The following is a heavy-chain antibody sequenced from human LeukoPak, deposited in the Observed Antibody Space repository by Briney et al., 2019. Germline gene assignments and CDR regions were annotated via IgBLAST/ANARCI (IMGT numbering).Heavy chain of an antibody. CDR1: GGSISSYY. V-gene: IGHV4-59*12. CDR2: IYYSGST. CDR3: ARERGYYGSGSWFDP. D-gene: IGHD3-10*01. Sequence: SETLSLTCTVSGGSISSYYWSWIRQPPGKGLEWIGYIYYSGSTNYNPSLKSRVTISVDKSKNQFSLKLSSVTAADAAVYYCARERGYYGSGSWFDPWGQGTLVTVSS. J-gene: IGHJ5*02.